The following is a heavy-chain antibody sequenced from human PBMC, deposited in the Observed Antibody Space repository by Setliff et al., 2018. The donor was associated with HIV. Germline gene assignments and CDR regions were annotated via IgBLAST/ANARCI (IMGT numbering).Heavy chain of an antibody. Sequence: SVKVSCKASGGTFSNYALSWVRQAPGQGLEWMGGIIPILGIANNAQKFQGRVTITADKSTSTAYMELSSLRSEDTAVYYCARAPRGGFQYGPTGHAFDIWGQGTMVTVSS. CDR1: GGTFSNYA. J-gene: IGHJ3*02. D-gene: IGHD3-16*01. V-gene: IGHV1-69*10. CDR3: ARAPRGGFQYGPTGHAFDI. CDR2: IIPILGIA.